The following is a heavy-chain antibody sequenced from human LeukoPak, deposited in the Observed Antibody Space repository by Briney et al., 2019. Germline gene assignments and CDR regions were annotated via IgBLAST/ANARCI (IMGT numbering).Heavy chain of an antibody. CDR3: ATETIGRHYDY. V-gene: IGHV3-69-1*02. Sequence: NSGGSLRLSCAASGFTFSDYYMSWIRQAPGKGLEWVSSIGPTGTDRYYADSVRGRFTISRDNAKNSMYLQMDSLRDEDTAVYYCATETIGRHYDYWGQGTLLTVSS. CDR2: IGPTGTDR. D-gene: IGHD1-14*01. J-gene: IGHJ4*02. CDR1: GFTFSDYY.